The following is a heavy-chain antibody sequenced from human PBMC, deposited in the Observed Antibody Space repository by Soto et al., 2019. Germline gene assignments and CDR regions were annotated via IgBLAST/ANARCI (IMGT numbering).Heavy chain of an antibody. Sequence: QVQLQQWGAGLLKPSETLSLTCAVYGGSFSGYYWSWIRQPPGKGLEWIGEINHSGSTNYNPSLKSRVTISVDTSKNQFSLKLSAVTAADTAVYYCARGGWGSGYCPFDYWGQGTLVTVSS. J-gene: IGHJ4*02. V-gene: IGHV4-34*01. CDR2: INHSGST. CDR1: GGSFSGYY. D-gene: IGHD3-22*01. CDR3: ARGGWGSGYCPFDY.